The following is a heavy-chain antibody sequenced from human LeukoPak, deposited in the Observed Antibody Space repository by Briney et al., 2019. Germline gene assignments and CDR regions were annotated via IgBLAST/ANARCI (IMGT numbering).Heavy chain of an antibody. CDR2: IIPIFGTP. D-gene: IGHD3-16*01. Sequence: SVKVSCKASGGTFSKNAFNWVRQAPGQPLEWVGGIIPIFGTPNYAQTFQGRDTITADESTRTAYMELSSLRLDDTAIYYCARGNHDGDYVVSGYYFHMDVWGKGTTVTVSS. CDR1: GGTFSKNA. CDR3: ARGNHDGDYVVSGYYFHMDV. J-gene: IGHJ6*03. V-gene: IGHV1-69*13.